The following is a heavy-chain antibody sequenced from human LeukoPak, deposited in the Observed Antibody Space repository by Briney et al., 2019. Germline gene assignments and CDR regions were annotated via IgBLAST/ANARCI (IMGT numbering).Heavy chain of an antibody. CDR1: GFPLSTLG. Sequence: AGGSLRLSCSASGFPLSTLGMHWVRQAPGKGLEHVSTIGSDGDGTYYADSVKDRFIISRGNSKNAVYLQMSSLRPEDTAVYYCVSPVFINFRGQGTLVTVSS. J-gene: IGHJ4*01. V-gene: IGHV3-64D*06. D-gene: IGHD1-14*01. CDR3: VSPVFINF. CDR2: IGSDGDGT.